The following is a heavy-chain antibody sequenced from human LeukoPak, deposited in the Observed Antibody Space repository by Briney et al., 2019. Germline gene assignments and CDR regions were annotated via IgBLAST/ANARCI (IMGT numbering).Heavy chain of an antibody. CDR3: ARDFSAARLLDY. CDR1: GFTFSSYG. CDR2: IWYDGSNK. V-gene: IGHV3-33*01. J-gene: IGHJ4*02. D-gene: IGHD6-6*01. Sequence: GGSLRLSCAASGFTFSSYGMHWVRQAPGKGLEWVAVIWYDGSNKYYADSVKGRFTISRDNSKNTLYLQMNSLRAEDTAVYYCARDFSAARLLDYWGQGTLVTVSS.